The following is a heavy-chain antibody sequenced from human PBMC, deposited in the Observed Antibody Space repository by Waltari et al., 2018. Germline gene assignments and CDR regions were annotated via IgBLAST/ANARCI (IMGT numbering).Heavy chain of an antibody. CDR3: ARGSVADP. V-gene: IGHV3-11*04. D-gene: IGHD6-19*01. CDR1: GFAFSDFY. CDR2: IGSSGCTI. Sequence: QASLVESGGALVRPGGSLRLSCTASGFAFSDFYMTWIRQAPGKGLEGNSNIGSSGCTIYYAESVKGRLVVSRDNAENSLFLEMNNLRVNDSAVYYCARGSVADPWGPGTLVSVSS. J-gene: IGHJ5*02.